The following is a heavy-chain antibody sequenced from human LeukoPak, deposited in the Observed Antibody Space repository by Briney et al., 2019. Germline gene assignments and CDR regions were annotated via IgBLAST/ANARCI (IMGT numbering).Heavy chain of an antibody. CDR3: ARELDGIPDY. J-gene: IGHJ4*02. CDR2: ISKDGSSE. D-gene: IGHD2-21*01. V-gene: IGHV3-30-3*01. CDR1: GFTFSSYA. Sequence: PGGSLRLSCSASGFTFSSYAMHWVRQAPGKGLEWVAVISKDGSSEYYVDSVKGRFTISRDNSKNTLYLQMNSLRVEDTAVYYCARELDGIPDYWGQGTLVTVSS.